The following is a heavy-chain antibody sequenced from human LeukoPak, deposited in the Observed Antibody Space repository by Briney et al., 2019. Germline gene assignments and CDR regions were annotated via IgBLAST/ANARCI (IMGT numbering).Heavy chain of an antibody. Sequence: LSLTCAISGDSFSSNTVAWNWLRQSPSRGLEWLGRTYFKSKLYNNYAISVKSQTTISADTSKNKFSLQLNSVTPDDTAVYYCARGDIPLDYWGQGTLVTVSS. V-gene: IGHV6-1*01. CDR3: ARGDIPLDY. CDR2: TYFKSKLYN. J-gene: IGHJ4*02. CDR1: GDSFSSNTVA. D-gene: IGHD2-21*01.